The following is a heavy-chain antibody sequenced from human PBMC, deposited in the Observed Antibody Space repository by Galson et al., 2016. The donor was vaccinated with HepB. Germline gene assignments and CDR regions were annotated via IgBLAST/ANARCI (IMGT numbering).Heavy chain of an antibody. CDR3: ARRAGPGWGAFDM. J-gene: IGHJ3*02. Sequence: SLRLSCAVSGFTFSSYWMSWVRQAPGKGLEWVANIKQDGSEKYYVDSVKGRFTISRDNAKNSLYLQMNSLRAEDTAVYYCARRAGPGWGAFDMWGQGTMVTVSP. CDR2: IKQDGSEK. CDR1: GFTFSSYW. V-gene: IGHV3-7*03. D-gene: IGHD1-14*01.